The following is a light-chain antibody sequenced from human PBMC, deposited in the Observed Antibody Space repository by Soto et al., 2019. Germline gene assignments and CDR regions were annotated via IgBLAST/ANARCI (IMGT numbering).Light chain of an antibody. V-gene: IGLV2-14*01. J-gene: IGLJ1*01. CDR2: EVN. CDR3: SSYTNINTRACV. CDR1: SSDVGDYNY. Sequence: QSALTQPASVSGSPGQSITISCTGTSSDVGDYNYVSWYQHHPGKAPKVMIYEVNNRPSGVSNRFSGSKSGNTASLTISGLQAEDEAEYYCSSYTNINTRACVFGTGTKLTVL.